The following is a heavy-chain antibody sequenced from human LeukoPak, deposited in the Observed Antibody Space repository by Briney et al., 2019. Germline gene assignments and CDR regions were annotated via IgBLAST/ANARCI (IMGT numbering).Heavy chain of an antibody. V-gene: IGHV1-18*01. Sequence: ASVKVSCKASGYTFTSYGISWVRQAPGQGLEWMGWISAYNGNTNYAQKLQGRVTMTTDTSTSTAYMELRSLRSDDTAVYYCARSHSPHYDILTGYIPPFDYWGQGTLVTVSS. CDR3: ARSHSPHYDILTGYIPPFDY. CDR2: ISAYNGNT. D-gene: IGHD3-9*01. J-gene: IGHJ4*02. CDR1: GYTFTSYG.